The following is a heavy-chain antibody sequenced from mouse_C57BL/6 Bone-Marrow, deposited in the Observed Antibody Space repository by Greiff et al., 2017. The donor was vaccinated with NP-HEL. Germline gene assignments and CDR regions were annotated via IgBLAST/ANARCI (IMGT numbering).Heavy chain of an antibody. CDR2: ISSGSSTI. D-gene: IGHD2-4*01. CDR1: GFTFSDYG. Sequence: DVKLVESGGGLVKPGGSLKLSCAASGFTFSDYGMHWVRQAPEKGLEWVAYISSGSSTIYYADTVKGRFTISRDNATNTLFMQLTSLRSEDTAMDYCARRYYDYDGRSSWFAYWGQGTLVTVSA. V-gene: IGHV5-17*01. J-gene: IGHJ3*01. CDR3: ARRYYDYDGRSSWFAY.